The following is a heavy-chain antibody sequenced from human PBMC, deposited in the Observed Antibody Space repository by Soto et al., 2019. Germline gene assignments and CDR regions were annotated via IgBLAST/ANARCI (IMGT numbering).Heavy chain of an antibody. D-gene: IGHD1-7*01. CDR2: IIPIFGTA. Sequence: GASVKVSCKASGGTFSSYAISWVRQAPGQGLEWMGGIIPIFGTANYAQKFQGRVTITADESTSTAYMELSSLRSEDTAVYYCAYKELPKYYYGMDVWGQGITVTVSS. V-gene: IGHV1-69*13. CDR3: AYKELPKYYYGMDV. J-gene: IGHJ6*02. CDR1: GGTFSSYA.